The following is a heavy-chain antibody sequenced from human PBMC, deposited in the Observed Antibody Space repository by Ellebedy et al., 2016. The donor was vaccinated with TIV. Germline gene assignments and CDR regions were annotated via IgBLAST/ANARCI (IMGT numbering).Heavy chain of an antibody. CDR3: ARDRDIRSSSDFQH. CDR2: VSGYNGNT. CDR1: GYTFTTHG. J-gene: IGHJ1*01. V-gene: IGHV1-18*04. Sequence: AASVKVSCKTSGYTFTTHGVSWARQAPGQGLEWMGWVSGYNGNTQYAQKFQGRVTMTTDTSTTTGYMELRSLRSDDTALYYCARDRDIRSSSDFQHWGQGTLVTVSS. D-gene: IGHD6-6*01.